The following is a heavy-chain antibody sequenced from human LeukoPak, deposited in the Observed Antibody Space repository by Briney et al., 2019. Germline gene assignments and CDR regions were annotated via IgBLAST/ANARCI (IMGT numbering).Heavy chain of an antibody. V-gene: IGHV3-33*01. CDR3: VRVSSSTSCPDCYNMDV. D-gene: IGHD2-2*01. Sequence: GGSLRLSCAASGFTFNYFGMHWVRQAPGKWLEWVAVIWNDGSNRYYADSVKGRFTISRDNSQYTLYLQMNSLRAEDTAVYFCVRVSSSTSCPDCYNMDVWGQGTLVTVSS. CDR1: GFTFNYFG. J-gene: IGHJ4*02. CDR2: IWNDGSNR.